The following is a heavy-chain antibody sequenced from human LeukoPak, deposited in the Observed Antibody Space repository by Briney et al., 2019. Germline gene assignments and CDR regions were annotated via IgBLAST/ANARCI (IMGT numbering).Heavy chain of an antibody. V-gene: IGHV3-20*04. D-gene: IGHD3-10*01. Sequence: GGSLRLSCEASGFTFHDYDMSWVRQSPGKGLEWVSGINWNGDRTGYADSVKGRFTISRDNAKKSLYLQMNSLRAEDTALYYCARRDYYGSGSPDFWGQGTLVTVSS. CDR2: INWNGDRT. CDR1: GFTFHDYD. CDR3: ARRDYYGSGSPDF. J-gene: IGHJ4*02.